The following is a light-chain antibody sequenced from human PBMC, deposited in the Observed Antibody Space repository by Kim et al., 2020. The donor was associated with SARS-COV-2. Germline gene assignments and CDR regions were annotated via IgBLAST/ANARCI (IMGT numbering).Light chain of an antibody. CDR2: EDT. J-gene: IGLJ1*01. CDR1: ILAKKY. CDR3: YSTDSSGYHYV. Sequence: SYELTQPPSLSVSPGQAARITCSGDILAKKYTYWYRQKSGQAPVLVIYEDTKRPSEIPERFSGSRSETMATLTISGAQVEDEADYYCYSTDSSGYHYVFGTGTKVTVL. V-gene: IGLV3-10*01.